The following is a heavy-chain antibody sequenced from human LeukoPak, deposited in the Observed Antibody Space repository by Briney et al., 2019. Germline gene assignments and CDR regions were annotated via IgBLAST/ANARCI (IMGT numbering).Heavy chain of an antibody. D-gene: IGHD3-3*01. V-gene: IGHV3-7*03. CDR2: IKQDGSEK. CDR3: ARVGSDDFWSSYSAFDY. Sequence: GGSLRLSCAASGFTFSSYWMSWVRQAPGKGLEWVANIKQDGSEKYYVDSVKGRFTISRDNAKNSLYLQMNSLRAEDTAVYYCARVGSDDFWSSYSAFDYWGQGTLVTVSS. CDR1: GFTFSSYW. J-gene: IGHJ4*02.